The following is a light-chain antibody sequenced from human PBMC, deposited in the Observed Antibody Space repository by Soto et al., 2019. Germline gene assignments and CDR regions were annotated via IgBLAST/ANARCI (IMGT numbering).Light chain of an antibody. J-gene: IGKJ1*01. CDR1: QSISSW. CDR3: QHYNSYSEA. V-gene: IGKV1-5*03. Sequence: GSRVTITCRARQSISSWLAWYQQKPGKAPKLLIYKASTLKSGVPSRFSGSGSGTEFTLTISSLQPDDFATYYCQHYNSYSEAFAQGTKVDIK. CDR2: KAS.